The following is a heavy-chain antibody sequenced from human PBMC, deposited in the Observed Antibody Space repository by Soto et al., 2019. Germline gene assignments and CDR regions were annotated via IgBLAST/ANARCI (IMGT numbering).Heavy chain of an antibody. CDR2: IKQDGSEK. V-gene: IGHV3-7*01. D-gene: IGHD5-12*01. CDR1: GFTFSTYS. CDR3: RRGYDSGGDY. Sequence: GGSLRLSCAASGFTFSTYSMTWVRQAPGKGLEWVANIKQDGSEKYYDDSVKGRFTISRDNAKNSLYLQMNSLRAEDTAVYYCRRGYDSGGDYWGQGTLVTVS. J-gene: IGHJ4*02.